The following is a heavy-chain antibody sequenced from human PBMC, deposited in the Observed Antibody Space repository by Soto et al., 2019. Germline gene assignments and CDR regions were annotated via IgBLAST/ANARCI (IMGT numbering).Heavy chain of an antibody. D-gene: IGHD3-3*01. CDR2: IKSKTDGGTT. CDR3: TTDSVRFLEWDYMDV. V-gene: IGHV3-15*01. Sequence: GGSLRLSCAASGFTFSNAWMSWVRQAPGKGLEWVGRIKSKTDGGTTDYAAPVKGRFTISRDDSKNTLYLQMNSLKTEDTAVYYCTTDSVRFLEWDYMDVWGKGTTVTVSS. CDR1: GFTFSNAW. J-gene: IGHJ6*03.